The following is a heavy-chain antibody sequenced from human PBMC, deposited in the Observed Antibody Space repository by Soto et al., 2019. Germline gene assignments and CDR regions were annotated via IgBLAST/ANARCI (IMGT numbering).Heavy chain of an antibody. V-gene: IGHV4-4*02. D-gene: IGHD2-2*02. J-gene: IGHJ5*02. Sequence: SETLSLTCAVSGGSISSSNSWSWVRQPPGKGLEWIGEIYHSGSTNYNPSLKSRVTISVDKSKNQFSLKLSSVTAADTAVYYCARTIVVVPAAIRGWFDPWGQGTMVTVYS. CDR1: GGSISSSNS. CDR3: ARTIVVVPAAIRGWFDP. CDR2: IYHSGST.